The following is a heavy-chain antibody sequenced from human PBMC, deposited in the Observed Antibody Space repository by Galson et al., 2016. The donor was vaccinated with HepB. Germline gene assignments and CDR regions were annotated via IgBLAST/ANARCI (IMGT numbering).Heavy chain of an antibody. CDR2: TNGDGDRS. Sequence: SLRLSCAASGFTFGSYSMHWVRQAPGQGLEYVSATNGDGDRSYYADSVKGRFTISRDNSKNMLYLRMDSLRSEDMAVYYCARVGSGYDYWGQGTLVTVSS. J-gene: IGHJ4*01. CDR3: ARVGSGYDY. V-gene: IGHV3-64*02. CDR1: GFTFGSYS. D-gene: IGHD2-2*03.